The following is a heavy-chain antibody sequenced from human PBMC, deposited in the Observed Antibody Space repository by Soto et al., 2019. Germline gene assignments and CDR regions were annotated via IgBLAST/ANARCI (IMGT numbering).Heavy chain of an antibody. D-gene: IGHD3-16*01. CDR3: ASAKSRTGCKSLFGGMDV. J-gene: IGHJ6*02. Sequence: QLQLQESGPGLVKPSETLSLTCTVSGGSISSDSYYWGWIRQPPGKGLDWIGSMYYSGSSYYNPSLKSRDTFTEDTCKKQWSREVTSVTDAQTAVYYCASAKSRTGCKSLFGGMDVWCRGTTVTVS. CDR2: MYYSGSS. V-gene: IGHV4-39*01. CDR1: GGSISSDSYY.